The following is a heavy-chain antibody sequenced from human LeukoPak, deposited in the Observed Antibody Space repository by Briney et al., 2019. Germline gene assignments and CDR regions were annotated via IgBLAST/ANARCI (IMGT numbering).Heavy chain of an antibody. J-gene: IGHJ4*02. CDR1: GGTFSSYA. CDR2: IIPIFGTA. Sequence: SVKVSCKASGGTFSSYAISWVRQAPGQGLEWMGGIIPIFGTANYAQKFQGRVTITADKSTSTAYMELSSLRSEDTAVYYCARGGNCYDSSGYSFDYWGQGTLVTVSS. V-gene: IGHV1-69*06. CDR3: ARGGNCYDSSGYSFDY. D-gene: IGHD3-22*01.